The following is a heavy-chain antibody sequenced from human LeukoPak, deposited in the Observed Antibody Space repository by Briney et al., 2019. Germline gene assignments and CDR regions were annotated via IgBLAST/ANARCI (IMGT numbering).Heavy chain of an antibody. Sequence: GGSLRLSCTASGFTFGDYSMSWVRQAPGKGLEWVGFIRSKAYGGTTEYAASVKGRFTISRDDSKSIAYLQMDSLKTEDTAVYYCTRDTYSGTHRYYFDYWGQGTLVTVSS. CDR1: GFTFGDYS. J-gene: IGHJ4*02. CDR2: IRSKAYGGTT. D-gene: IGHD1-26*01. V-gene: IGHV3-49*04. CDR3: TRDTYSGTHRYYFDY.